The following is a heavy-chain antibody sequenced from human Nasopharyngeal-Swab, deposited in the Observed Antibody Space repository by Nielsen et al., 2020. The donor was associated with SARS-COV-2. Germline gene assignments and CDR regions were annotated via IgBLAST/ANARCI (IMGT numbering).Heavy chain of an antibody. D-gene: IGHD1-26*01. J-gene: IGHJ4*02. CDR1: GFTFSSYG. V-gene: IGHV3-30*18. Sequence: GGSLRLSCAASGFTFSSYGIHWVRQAPGKGLEWVAVISYDGSNKYYADSVKGRFTISRDNSKNTLYLQMNSLRAEDTAVYYCAKARYSGSYPPPFFDYWGQGTLVTVSS. CDR2: ISYDGSNK. CDR3: AKARYSGSYPPPFFDY.